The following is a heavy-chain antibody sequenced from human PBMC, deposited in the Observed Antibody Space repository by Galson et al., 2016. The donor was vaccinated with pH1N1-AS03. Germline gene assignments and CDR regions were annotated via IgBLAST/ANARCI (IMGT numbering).Heavy chain of an antibody. Sequence: LSLTCTVSGDSITHYYWAWIRQPPGKALEWIGNIHYNGDTDYNPSLKSRVTISVDSSKTQFSLKLTSVTAADTGVYYCARRPTAIDYWGQGVQFTVSS. CDR2: IHYNGDT. J-gene: IGHJ4*02. CDR1: GDSITHYY. V-gene: IGHV4-59*01. CDR3: ARRPTAIDY.